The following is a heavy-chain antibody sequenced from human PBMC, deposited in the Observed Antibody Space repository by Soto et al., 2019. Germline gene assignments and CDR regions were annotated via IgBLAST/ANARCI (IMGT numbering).Heavy chain of an antibody. Sequence: NPSETLSLTCAVSGGSISSSNWWSWVRQPPGKGLEWIGEIYHSGSTNYNPSLKSRVTISVDKSKNQFSLKLSSVTAADTAVYYCARAMVLGYYYDSSGYPNWFDPWGQGTLVTV. D-gene: IGHD3-22*01. CDR3: ARAMVLGYYYDSSGYPNWFDP. J-gene: IGHJ5*02. CDR2: IYHSGST. V-gene: IGHV4-4*02. CDR1: GGSISSSNW.